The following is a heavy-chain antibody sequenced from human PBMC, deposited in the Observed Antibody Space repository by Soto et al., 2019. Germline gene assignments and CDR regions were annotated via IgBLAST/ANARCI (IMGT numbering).Heavy chain of an antibody. V-gene: IGHV3-23*01. CDR2: ISGSGGST. Sequence: GGSLRLSCAASGFTFSSYAMSWVRQAPGKGLEWVSAISGSGGSTYYADSVKGRFTISRDNSKNTLYLQMNSLRAEDTAVYYCAKVAYGIAVAGPYFDYWGQGTLVTVSS. CDR3: AKVAYGIAVAGPYFDY. CDR1: GFTFSSYA. J-gene: IGHJ4*02. D-gene: IGHD6-19*01.